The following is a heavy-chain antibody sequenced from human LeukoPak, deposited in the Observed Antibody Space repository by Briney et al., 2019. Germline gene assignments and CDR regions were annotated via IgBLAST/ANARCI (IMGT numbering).Heavy chain of an antibody. CDR3: ARPLITVTTDLGI. V-gene: IGHV1-2*02. Sequence: GASVKVSCKASGYTFTGYYMHWVRQAPGQGLEWMGWINPNSGGTNYAQKFQGRVTMTRDTSISTAYMELSRLRSDDTAVYYCARPLITVTTDLGIWGQGTLVTVSS. CDR1: GYTFTGYY. D-gene: IGHD4-17*01. J-gene: IGHJ4*02. CDR2: INPNSGGT.